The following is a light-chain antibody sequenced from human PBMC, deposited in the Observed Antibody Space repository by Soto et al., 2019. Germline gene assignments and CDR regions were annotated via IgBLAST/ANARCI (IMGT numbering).Light chain of an antibody. CDR3: QQCGSSPIT. CDR2: ATS. V-gene: IGKV3-20*01. J-gene: IGKJ5*01. Sequence: EIVLTQSPGTLSLSPGERATLSCRASQSVSSIYLAWYQQKPGQAPSLLIYATSSRATGIPDRFSGSGSGTDFSLTISRLEPEDFAVYYCQQCGSSPITFGQGTRLDIK. CDR1: QSVSSIY.